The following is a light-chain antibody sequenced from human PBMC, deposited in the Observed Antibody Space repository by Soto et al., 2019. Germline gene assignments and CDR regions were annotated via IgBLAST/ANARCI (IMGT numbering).Light chain of an antibody. CDR3: QQYGSSPPWT. Sequence: EIVVTQSPGTLSLSPGERATLNCRAIQSVSSSYLAWYQQKPGQAPRLLIYGASSRATGIPDRFSGSVSGTGFTLTISRLEPEDFAVYYCQQYGSSPPWTFGQGTKV. V-gene: IGKV3-20*01. CDR1: QSVSSSY. CDR2: GAS. J-gene: IGKJ1*01.